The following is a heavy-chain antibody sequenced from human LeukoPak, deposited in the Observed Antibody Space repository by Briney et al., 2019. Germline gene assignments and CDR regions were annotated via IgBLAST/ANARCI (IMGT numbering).Heavy chain of an antibody. J-gene: IGHJ5*02. CDR3: ARDPITMIRGGSAGGWLDP. D-gene: IGHD3-10*01. CDR1: GFIFSDYG. V-gene: IGHV3-33*01. Sequence: GGPLRLSCEASGFIFSDYGMHWVRQGPGMGLEWLVVIWHDGSNKYYAESVKGRFTISRDNSKNTLYLQINSLRDEDTAVYYCARDPITMIRGGSAGGWLDPWGQGTLVTVSS. CDR2: IWHDGSNK.